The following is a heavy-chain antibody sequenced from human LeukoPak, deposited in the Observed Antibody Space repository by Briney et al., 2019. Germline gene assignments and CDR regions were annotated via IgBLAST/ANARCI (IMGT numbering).Heavy chain of an antibody. D-gene: IGHD6-13*01. J-gene: IGHJ6*02. V-gene: IGHV3-53*04. CDR2: IYSGGST. Sequence: GGSLRLSCAASGFTVSSNYMSWVRQAPGKGLEWVSVIYSGGSTYYADSVKGRFTISRHNSKNTLYLQMSSLRAEDTAVYYCARDRIAAAGRDYYYYYGMDVWGQGTTVTVSS. CDR3: ARDRIAAAGRDYYYYYGMDV. CDR1: GFTVSSNY.